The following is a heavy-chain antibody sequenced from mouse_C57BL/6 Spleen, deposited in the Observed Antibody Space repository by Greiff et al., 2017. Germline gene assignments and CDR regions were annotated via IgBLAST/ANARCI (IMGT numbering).Heavy chain of an antibody. Sequence: EVKLQESGTVLARPGASVKMSCKTSGYTFTSYWMHWVKQRPGQGLEWIGAIYPGNSDTSYNQKFKGKAKLTAVTSASTAYMELSSLTNEDSAVYYCTREGEFITTVVEGDYWGQGTSVTVSS. CDR2: IYPGNSDT. CDR3: TREGEFITTVVEGDY. D-gene: IGHD1-1*01. V-gene: IGHV1-5*01. J-gene: IGHJ4*01. CDR1: GYTFTSYW.